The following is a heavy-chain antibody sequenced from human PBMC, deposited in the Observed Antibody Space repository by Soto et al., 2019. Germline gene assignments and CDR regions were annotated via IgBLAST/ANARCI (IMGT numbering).Heavy chain of an antibody. J-gene: IGHJ4*02. D-gene: IGHD1-26*01. CDR1: GFTFSTYA. CDR3: AKAHGRYSRSCYDYLDF. V-gene: IGHV3-23*01. CDR2: LSAGGSTT. Sequence: DVQLLESGGGLVQPGGSLRLSCAASGFTFSTYAMTWVRQAPGKGLEWVSALSAGGSTTHYAGSVKGRFTISRDNSRDTVSLQINSLRVEETAVYYGAKAHGRYSRSCYDYLDFWGQGTLVTVSS.